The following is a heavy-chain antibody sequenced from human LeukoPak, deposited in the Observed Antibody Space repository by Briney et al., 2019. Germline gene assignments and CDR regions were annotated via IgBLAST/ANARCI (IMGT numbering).Heavy chain of an antibody. D-gene: IGHD3-10*01. J-gene: IGHJ5*02. V-gene: IGHV4-34*09. CDR2: INHSGST. CDR3: ANYGSGSYRFDP. CDR1: GGSFSGYY. Sequence: PSETLSLTCAVYGGSFSGYYWSWIRQPPGKGLEWIGEINHSGSTYYNPSLKSRLIISLDTSKNQFSLKLNSVTAADTAVYYCANYGSGSYRFDPWGQGTLVTVSS.